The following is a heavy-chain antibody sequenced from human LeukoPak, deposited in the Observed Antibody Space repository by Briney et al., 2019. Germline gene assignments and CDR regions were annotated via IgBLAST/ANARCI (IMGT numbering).Heavy chain of an antibody. Sequence: SETLSLTCTVSGGSISSGSYYWSWIRQPAGKGLEWIGRIYTSGSTNYNPSLKSRVTISVDTSKNQFSLRLSSVTAADTAVYYRASVRRGFGEFSKYYSYYYMDVWGKGTTVTISS. D-gene: IGHD3-10*01. CDR2: IYTSGST. J-gene: IGHJ6*03. CDR1: GGSISSGSYY. CDR3: ASVRRGFGEFSKYYSYYYMDV. V-gene: IGHV4-61*02.